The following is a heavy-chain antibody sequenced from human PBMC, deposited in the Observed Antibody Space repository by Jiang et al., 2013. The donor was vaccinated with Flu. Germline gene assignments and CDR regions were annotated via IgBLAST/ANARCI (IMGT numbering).Heavy chain of an antibody. V-gene: IGHV1-24*01. CDR3: ATFGGTIAAADSNLAPTADY. D-gene: IGHD6-13*01. Sequence: GAEVKKPGASVKVSCKVSGYTLTELSMHWVRQAPGKGLEWMGGFDPEDGETIYAQKFQGRVTMTEDTSTDTAYMELSSLRSEDTAVYYCATFGGTIAAADSNLAPTADYWGQGTLVTVSS. J-gene: IGHJ4*02. CDR1: GYTLTELS. CDR2: FDPEDGET.